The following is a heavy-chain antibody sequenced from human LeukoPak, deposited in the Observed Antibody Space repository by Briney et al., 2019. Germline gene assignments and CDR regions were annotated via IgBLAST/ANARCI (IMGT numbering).Heavy chain of an antibody. D-gene: IGHD3-10*01. J-gene: IGHJ4*02. CDR1: GFTFDDFA. V-gene: IGHV3-9*01. CDR2: ISWNSGSI. Sequence: GRSLRLSCAASGFTFDDFAMHWVRQAPGKGLEWASGISWNSGSIDYADSVKGRFTISRDNAKNSLYLQMNSLRVEDTALYYCAKDIGLHYGSKSSFDYWGQGTLVTASS. CDR3: AKDIGLHYGSKSSFDY.